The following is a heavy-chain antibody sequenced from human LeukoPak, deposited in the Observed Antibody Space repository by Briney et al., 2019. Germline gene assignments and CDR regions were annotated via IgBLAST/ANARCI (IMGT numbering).Heavy chain of an antibody. V-gene: IGHV1-18*01. J-gene: IGHJ5*02. CDR1: GYTFTSYV. Sequence: ASVKVSCKASGYTFTSYVISWVRQAPGQGLEWMGWISAYNGNTNYAQKLQGRVTMTTDTSTSTAYMELRSLRSDDTAVYYCARDKGDFWSGSPLGFDPWGQGTLVTVSS. D-gene: IGHD3-3*01. CDR3: ARDKGDFWSGSPLGFDP. CDR2: ISAYNGNT.